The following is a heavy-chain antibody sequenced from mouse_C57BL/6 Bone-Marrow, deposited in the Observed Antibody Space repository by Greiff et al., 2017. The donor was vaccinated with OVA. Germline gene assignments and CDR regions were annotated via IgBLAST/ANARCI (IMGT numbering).Heavy chain of an antibody. CDR2: IYPGSGNT. CDR3: ARGFITTVVRYFDY. CDR1: GYTFTDYY. V-gene: IGHV1-76*01. D-gene: IGHD1-1*01. J-gene: IGHJ2*01. Sequence: QVTLKVSGAELVRPGASVKLSCKASGYTFTDYYINWVKQRPGQGLEWIARIYPGSGNTYYNEKFKGKATLTAEKSSSTAYMQLSSLTSEDSAVYFCARGFITTVVRYFDYWGQGTTLTVSS.